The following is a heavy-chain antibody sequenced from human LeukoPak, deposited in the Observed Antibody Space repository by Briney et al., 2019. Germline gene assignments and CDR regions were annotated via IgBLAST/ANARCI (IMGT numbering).Heavy chain of an antibody. CDR1: GFTFSNNF. CDR2: ISGNGGTT. D-gene: IGHD2-21*02. CDR3: ARVAYCGGDCLNAFDM. Sequence: GGSLRLSCAAFGFTFSNNFMHWVRQAPGKGLEYVSAISGNGGTTYYANSVKGRFTISRDNSKNMLYLQMGSLRAEDVAVYYCARVAYCGGDCLNAFDMWGQGTMVTVSS. V-gene: IGHV3-64*01. J-gene: IGHJ3*02.